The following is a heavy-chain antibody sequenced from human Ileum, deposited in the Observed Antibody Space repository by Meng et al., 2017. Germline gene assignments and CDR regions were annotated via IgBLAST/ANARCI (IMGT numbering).Heavy chain of an antibody. CDR1: GFTFSLYW. Sequence: GESLKISCAASGFTFSLYWMSWVRQAPGKGLERVANINHVESEKYYLDSVKGRFTISRDNAKNSVYLQMNSLRDEDTAVYYCVRDDSTGYYYFDYWGRGTLVTVSS. CDR3: VRDDSTGYYYFDY. D-gene: IGHD3-22*01. CDR2: INHVESEK. V-gene: IGHV3-7*01. J-gene: IGHJ4*02.